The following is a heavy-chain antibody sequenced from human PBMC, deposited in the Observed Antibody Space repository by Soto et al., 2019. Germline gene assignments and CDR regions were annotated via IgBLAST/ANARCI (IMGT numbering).Heavy chain of an antibody. CDR2: INPNSGGT. CDR3: ARLSPSIAAAGPRIIDY. D-gene: IGHD6-13*01. Sequence: ASVKVSCKASGYTFTGYYMHWVRQAPGQGLEWMGWINPNSGGTNYAQKFQGWVTMTRDTSISTAYMELSRLRSDDTAVYYCARLSPSIAAAGPRIIDYWGQGTLVTVSS. V-gene: IGHV1-2*04. CDR1: GYTFTGYY. J-gene: IGHJ4*02.